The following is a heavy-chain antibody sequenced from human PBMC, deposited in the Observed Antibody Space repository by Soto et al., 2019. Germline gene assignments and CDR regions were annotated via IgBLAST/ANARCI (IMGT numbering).Heavy chain of an antibody. J-gene: IGHJ4*02. Sequence: EVQLVESGGGLVQPGGSLRLSCAASGFTFSSYWMHWFRQVPGKGLLWVSRIDEYGSTINYADSGQGRFTISRDNAKNRLYLEMNRLRAEDTVLYYFTRDSGGKGAYWGQGILVTVSS. D-gene: IGHD3-16*01. CDR1: GFTFSSYW. V-gene: IGHV3-74*01. CDR2: IDEYGSTI. CDR3: TRDSGGKGAY.